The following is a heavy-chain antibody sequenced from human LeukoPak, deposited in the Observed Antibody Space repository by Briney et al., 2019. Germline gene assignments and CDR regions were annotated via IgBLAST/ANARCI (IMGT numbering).Heavy chain of an antibody. CDR3: ATLTGGDDAFDI. V-gene: IGHV4-4*07. CDR2: IYTSGST. Sequence: SETLSLTCAVSGGSISSYYWSWIRQPAGKGLEWIGRIYTSGSTNYNPSLKSRVTISVLTSKNRFSLKLSSVTAADTAVYYCATLTGGDDAFDIWGQGTMVTVSS. J-gene: IGHJ3*02. CDR1: GGSISSYY. D-gene: IGHD4-23*01.